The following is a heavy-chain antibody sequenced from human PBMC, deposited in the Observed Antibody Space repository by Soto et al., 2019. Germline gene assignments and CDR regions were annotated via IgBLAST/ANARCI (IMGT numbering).Heavy chain of an antibody. CDR3: ARTYYDFWSGYFHDY. CDR1: SVSITSSNW. V-gene: IGHV4-4*02. D-gene: IGHD3-3*01. CDR2: ISHSGTV. Sequence: SETLSLTCDVSSVSITSSNWWTWVRQPPGKGLEWLGKISHSGTVNYNATLRSRVTISVDKPKNQLSLKLMSVTAADTAVYYCARTYYDFWSGYFHDYWGQGTLVTVSS. J-gene: IGHJ4*02.